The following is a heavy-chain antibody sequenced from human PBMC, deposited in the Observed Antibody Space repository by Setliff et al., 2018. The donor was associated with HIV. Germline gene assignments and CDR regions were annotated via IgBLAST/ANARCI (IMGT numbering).Heavy chain of an antibody. V-gene: IGHV3-30*14. CDR1: GFTFSSYA. J-gene: IGHJ4*02. Sequence: GGSLRLSCAASGFTFSSYAMHWVRQAPGKGLEWVAVISYDGSNKYYADSVKGRFTISRDNSKNTVYLQMSSLIAEDTALYYCANYGDYWGQGTLVTVSS. CDR3: ANYGDY. CDR2: ISYDGSNK.